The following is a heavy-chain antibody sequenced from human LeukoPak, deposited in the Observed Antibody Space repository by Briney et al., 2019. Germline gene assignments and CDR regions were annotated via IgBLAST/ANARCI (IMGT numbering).Heavy chain of an antibody. V-gene: IGHV4-39*01. CDR3: AKSVHSYYDTPGDFS. J-gene: IGHJ5*02. CDR1: GGSISSSSSY. D-gene: IGHD3-22*01. CDR2: IYYTGST. Sequence: SETLSLTCTVSGGSISSSSSYWGWIRQPPGKGLDWITTIYYTGSTNYNPSLKTRVTISLDTSRNQFSLRLTSVTAADTAVYYCAKSVHSYYDTPGDFSWGQGTLVTVSS.